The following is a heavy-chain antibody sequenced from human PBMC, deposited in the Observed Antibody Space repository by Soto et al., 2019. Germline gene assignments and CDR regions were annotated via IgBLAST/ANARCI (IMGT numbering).Heavy chain of an antibody. J-gene: IGHJ5*01. V-gene: IGHV4-31*03. D-gene: IGHD2-2*01. CDR1: GGSISSGGYY. Sequence: PSETLSLTCTVSGGSISSGGYYWSWIRQHPGKGLEWIGYIYYSGSTYYNPSLKSRVTISVDTSKNQFSLKLSSVTAADTAVYYCARGLLEVVVPAAIELWAFDSWGQGTLVTVPS. CDR3: ARGLLEVVVPAAIELWAFDS. CDR2: IYYSGST.